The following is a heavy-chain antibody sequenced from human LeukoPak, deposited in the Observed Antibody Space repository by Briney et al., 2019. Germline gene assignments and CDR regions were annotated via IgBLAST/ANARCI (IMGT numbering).Heavy chain of an antibody. J-gene: IGHJ4*02. Sequence: SVKVSCKASGGTFSSYANSWVRQAPGQGLEWMGRITPILGIANYAQKFQGRVTITADKSTSTAYMELSSLRSEDTAVYYCARDHGGIAVAGGYFDYWGQGTLVTVSS. CDR3: ARDHGGIAVAGGYFDY. CDR1: GGTFSSYA. V-gene: IGHV1-69*04. CDR2: ITPILGIA. D-gene: IGHD6-19*01.